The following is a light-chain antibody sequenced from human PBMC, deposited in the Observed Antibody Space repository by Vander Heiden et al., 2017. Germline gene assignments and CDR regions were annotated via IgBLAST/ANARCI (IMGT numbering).Light chain of an antibody. CDR1: QSISSW. J-gene: IGKJ1*01. CDR2: KAS. V-gene: IGKV1-5*03. Sequence: DIQMTQSPSTLSASVGDRVTITCRASQSISSWLAWYQQKPGKAPKLLIYKASSLESGFPSRFSGSGSGTEFTLTISSLQPDDFATYYCQQYKSYWTFGQGTKVEIK. CDR3: QQYKSYWT.